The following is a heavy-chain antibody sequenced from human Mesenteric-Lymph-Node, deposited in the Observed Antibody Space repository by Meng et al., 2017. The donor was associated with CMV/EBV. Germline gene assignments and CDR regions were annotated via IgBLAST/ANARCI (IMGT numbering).Heavy chain of an antibody. Sequence: GGSLRLSCAASGFTVSSNYMSWVRQAPGKGLEWVSVIYSGGSTYYADSVKGRFTISRDNSKNTLYLQMNSLRAEDTAVYYCARVGQTNWSGYTLGYYYGMDVWGQGTTVTDSS. CDR2: IYSGGST. CDR1: GFTVSSNY. V-gene: IGHV3-53*01. D-gene: IGHD3-3*01. CDR3: ARVGQTNWSGYTLGYYYGMDV. J-gene: IGHJ6*02.